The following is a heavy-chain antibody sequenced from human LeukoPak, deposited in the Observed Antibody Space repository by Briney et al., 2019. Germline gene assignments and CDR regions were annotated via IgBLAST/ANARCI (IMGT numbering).Heavy chain of an antibody. V-gene: IGHV3-23*01. CDR1: GFTFSSYA. CDR2: IGGSGTST. Sequence: GGSLRLSCAASGFTFSSYATIWVRQAPGKGLEWVSAIGGSGTSTFYADSVKGRFTISRDNSKNTLYLQMNSLRAEDTAVYYCAKTSQGHPPYYCSMDVWGQGTTVTVSS. J-gene: IGHJ6*02. CDR3: AKTSQGHPPYYCSMDV.